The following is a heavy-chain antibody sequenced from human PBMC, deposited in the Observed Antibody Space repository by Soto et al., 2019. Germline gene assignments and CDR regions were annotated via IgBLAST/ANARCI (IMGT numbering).Heavy chain of an antibody. CDR3: ARDLGCSSTSCSLAIYYYYGMDV. Sequence: QVQLVQSGAEVKKPGASVKVSCKASGYTFTSYGISWVRQAPGQGLEWMGWISAYNGNTNYAQKLQGRVTMTTDTSTSTAYMELRSLRSDYTAVYYRARDLGCSSTSCSLAIYYYYGMDVWGQGRTVTVFS. J-gene: IGHJ6*02. V-gene: IGHV1-18*04. CDR2: ISAYNGNT. CDR1: GYTFTSYG. D-gene: IGHD2-2*01.